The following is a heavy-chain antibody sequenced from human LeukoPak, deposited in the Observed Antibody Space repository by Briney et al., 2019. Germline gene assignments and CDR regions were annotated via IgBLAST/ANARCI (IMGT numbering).Heavy chain of an antibody. V-gene: IGHV4-38-2*02. CDR2: IHHTGST. CDR3: ARVRTRAGNDC. J-gene: IGHJ4*02. Sequence: PSETLSLTCSVSGYSVTSDCFWGWIRQPPGKGLEWIATIHHTGSTFYNPSLKSRVTISLDTSKTHFSLIVTSVTAADTAVYYCARVRTRAGNDCWGQGTLVTVSS. CDR1: GYSVTSDCF.